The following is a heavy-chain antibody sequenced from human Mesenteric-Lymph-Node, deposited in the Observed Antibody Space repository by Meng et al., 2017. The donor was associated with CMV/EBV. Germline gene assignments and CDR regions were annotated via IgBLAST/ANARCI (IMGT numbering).Heavy chain of an antibody. V-gene: IGHV3-7*01. J-gene: IGHJ6*02. D-gene: IGHD2-2*02. Sequence: GGSLRLSCAVSGFTFSSYWMTWVRQAPGKGLEWVANIKQDGSEKYYVDSVKGRFTISRDNAKNSLYLQMNSLRAEDTAVYYCARVTVVPAAIYYYYYYGMPVWGQGTTVTVSS. CDR3: ARVTVVPAAIYYYYYYGMPV. CDR1: GFTFSSYW. CDR2: IKQDGSEK.